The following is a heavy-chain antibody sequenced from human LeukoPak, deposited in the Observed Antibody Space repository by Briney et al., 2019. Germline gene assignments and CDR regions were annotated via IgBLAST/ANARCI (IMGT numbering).Heavy chain of an antibody. J-gene: IGHJ4*02. CDR3: AREEAAAGRSIDY. V-gene: IGHV4-4*07. Sequence: SETLSLTCTVSGGSISSYFWTWIRQPAGKGLEWVGHIYTSGFITYNPSLMSRLTMSVDTSKNQFSLKLSSVTAADTAVYYCAREEAAAGRSIDYWGQGTLVTVSS. CDR1: GGSISSYF. D-gene: IGHD6-13*01. CDR2: IYTSGFI.